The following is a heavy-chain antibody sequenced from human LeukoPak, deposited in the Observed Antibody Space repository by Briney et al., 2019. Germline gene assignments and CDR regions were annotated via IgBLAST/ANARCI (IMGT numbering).Heavy chain of an antibody. CDR1: GGSFSSYT. CDR2: IIPILGIA. D-gene: IGHD2-2*01. V-gene: IGHV1-69*04. Sequence: ASVKVSCKASGGSFSSYTISWVRQAPGQGLEWMGRIIPILGIANYAQKFQGRVTITADKSTSTTYMELSSLRSEDTAVYYCARDGGVVPAAIGYYYYGMDGWGQGTTVTVSS. CDR3: ARDGGVVPAAIGYYYYGMDG. J-gene: IGHJ6*02.